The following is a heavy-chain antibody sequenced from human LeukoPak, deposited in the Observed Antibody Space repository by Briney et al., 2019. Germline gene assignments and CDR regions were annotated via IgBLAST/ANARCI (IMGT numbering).Heavy chain of an antibody. CDR1: GSTFTDYY. V-gene: IGHV1-2*02. D-gene: IGHD1-26*01. CDR3: ARERPIVGATRLVDY. J-gene: IGHJ4*02. CDR2: INANSGST. Sequence: GASVKVSCKASGSTFTDYYIHLVRQAPGQGLGRMGWINANSGSTNYAQKFQGRVTMARDTSISTAYMELSGLRSDDTAVYYCARERPIVGATRLVDYWGQGTLVTVSS.